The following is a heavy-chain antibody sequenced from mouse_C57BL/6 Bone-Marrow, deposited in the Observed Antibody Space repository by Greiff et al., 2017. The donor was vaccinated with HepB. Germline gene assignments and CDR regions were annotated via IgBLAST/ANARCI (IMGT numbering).Heavy chain of an antibody. CDR3: ARQEPGYFDV. J-gene: IGHJ1*03. V-gene: IGHV5-6*01. Sequence: EVKLQESGGDLVKPGGSLKLSCAASGFTFSSYGMSWVRQTPDKRLEWVATISSGGSYTYYPDSVKGRFTISRDNAKNTLYLQMSSLKSEDTAMYYCARQEPGYFDVWGTGTTVTVSS. CDR2: ISSGGSYT. CDR1: GFTFSSYG.